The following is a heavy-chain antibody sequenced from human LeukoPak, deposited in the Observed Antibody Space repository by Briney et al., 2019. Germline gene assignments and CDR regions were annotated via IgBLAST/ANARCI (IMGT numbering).Heavy chain of an antibody. V-gene: IGHV3-23*01. J-gene: IGHJ4*02. Sequence: GGSLRLSCAASGFIFRNYGMNWVRQPPGRGLEWVSGVSPNGETAYYADSVKGRFTISRDNSKNTVYLQVRSLRAEDTAVYYCAKDLGWIQFGYWGQGALVTVSS. CDR1: GFIFRNYG. CDR3: AKDLGWIQFGY. D-gene: IGHD5-18*01. CDR2: VSPNGETA.